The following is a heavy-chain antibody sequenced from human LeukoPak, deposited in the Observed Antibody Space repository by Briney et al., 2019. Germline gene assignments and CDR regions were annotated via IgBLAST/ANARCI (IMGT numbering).Heavy chain of an antibody. J-gene: IGHJ4*02. CDR1: GGSISGYY. D-gene: IGHD3-22*01. CDR3: ARDVDSSGYYDY. Sequence: SETLSLTCTVSGGSISGYYWSWIRQPPGKGLEWIGYIYYSGSTNYNPSLKSRVTISVDTSKNQFSLKLSSVTAADTVVYYCARDVDSSGYYDYWGQGTLVTVSS. CDR2: IYYSGST. V-gene: IGHV4-59*01.